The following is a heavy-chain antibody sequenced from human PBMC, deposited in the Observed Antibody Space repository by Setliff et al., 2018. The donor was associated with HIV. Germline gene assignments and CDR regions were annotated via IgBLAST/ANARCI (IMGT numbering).Heavy chain of an antibody. Sequence: ASVKVSCKASGYSFTDYYMHWVRQAPGQGLEWMGWINPNRGGTNYAQKFQGRVTMTRDTYITTAYMELSRVRSDDTAVYYCARDQPGPGWKSDYYYYLDVWGKGTPVTVSS. V-gene: IGHV1-2*02. CDR3: ARDQPGPGWKSDYYYYLDV. J-gene: IGHJ6*03. CDR2: INPNRGGT. CDR1: GYSFTDYY. D-gene: IGHD1-1*01.